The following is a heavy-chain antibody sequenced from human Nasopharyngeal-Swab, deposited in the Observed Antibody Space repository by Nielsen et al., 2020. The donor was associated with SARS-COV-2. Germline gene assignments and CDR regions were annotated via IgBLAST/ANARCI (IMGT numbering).Heavy chain of an antibody. V-gene: IGHV3-33*08. D-gene: IGHD6-13*01. Sequence: GESLKISCAASGFTFSSYSMNWVRQAPGKGLEWVAVIWYDGSNKYYVDSVKGRFTISRDNAKNSLYLQMNSLRAEDTAVYYCARGQGSSWNFDYWGQGTLVTVSS. CDR1: GFTFSSYS. CDR3: ARGQGSSWNFDY. CDR2: IWYDGSNK. J-gene: IGHJ4*02.